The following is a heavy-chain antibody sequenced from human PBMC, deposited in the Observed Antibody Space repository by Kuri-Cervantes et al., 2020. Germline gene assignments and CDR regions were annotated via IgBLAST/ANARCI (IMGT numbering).Heavy chain of an antibody. V-gene: IGHV3-30*18. J-gene: IGHJ4*02. CDR2: ISNDGNNK. CDR3: AKGFLTYYFDY. D-gene: IGHD3-3*01. CDR1: GFSFSNYN. Sequence: GESLKISCAASGFSFSNYNMHWVRQAPGEGLEWVAVISNDGNNKYYADSVKGRFTITRDNAKNSLYLQMNSLRAEDTALYYCAKGFLTYYFDYWGQGTLVTVSS.